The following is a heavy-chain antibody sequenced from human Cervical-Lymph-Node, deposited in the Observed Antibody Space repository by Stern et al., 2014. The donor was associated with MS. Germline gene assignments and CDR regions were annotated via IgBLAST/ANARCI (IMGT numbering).Heavy chain of an antibody. Sequence: QVQLVQSGPGLVKPSETLSLTCTVSGGSITTSNYYWAWIRQPPGKGLEWIGSVYYSGSTYYNPSLKSRVTISVDTSKNQVSLKLSSVTVADTAIFYCARHPSRIAGYYLDNWGQGTLVTVSS. V-gene: IGHV4-39*01. J-gene: IGHJ4*02. CDR3: ARHPSRIAGYYLDN. CDR2: VYYSGST. D-gene: IGHD6-13*01. CDR1: GGSITTSNYY.